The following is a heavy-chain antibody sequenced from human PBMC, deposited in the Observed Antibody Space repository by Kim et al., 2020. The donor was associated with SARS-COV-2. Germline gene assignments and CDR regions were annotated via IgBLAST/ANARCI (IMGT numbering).Heavy chain of an antibody. V-gene: IGHV1-69*04. Sequence: SVKVSCKASGGTFSSYAISWVRPAPGQGLEWMGRIIPILGIANYAQKFQGRVTITADKSTSTAYMELSSLRSEDTAVYYCARVQGNYYYYGMDVWGQGTTVSFSS. D-gene: IGHD1-1*01. CDR2: IIPILGIA. J-gene: IGHJ6*02. CDR3: ARVQGNYYYYGMDV. CDR1: GGTFSSYA.